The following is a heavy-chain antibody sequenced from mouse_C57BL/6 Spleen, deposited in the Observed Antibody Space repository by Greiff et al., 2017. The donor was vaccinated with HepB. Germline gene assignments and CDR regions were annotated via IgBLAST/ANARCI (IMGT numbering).Heavy chain of an antibody. CDR3: ARGFITTVDAMDY. CDR1: GYAFSSSW. V-gene: IGHV1-82*01. Sequence: VKLVESGPELVKPGASVKISCKASGYAFSSSWMNWVKQRPGKGLEWIGRIYPGDGDTNYNGKFKGKATLTADKSSSTAYMQLSSLTSEDSAVYFCARGFITTVDAMDYWGQGTSVTVSS. J-gene: IGHJ4*01. D-gene: IGHD1-1*01. CDR2: IYPGDGDT.